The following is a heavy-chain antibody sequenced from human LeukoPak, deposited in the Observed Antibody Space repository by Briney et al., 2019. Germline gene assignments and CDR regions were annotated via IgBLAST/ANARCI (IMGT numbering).Heavy chain of an antibody. D-gene: IGHD2-15*01. CDR3: ARDPRWGRWWSYYYMDV. CDR2: ISGSGGST. J-gene: IGHJ6*03. CDR1: GFTFSSYA. Sequence: GGSLRLSCAASGFTFSSYAMHWVRQAPGKGLEWVSAISGSGGSTYYADSVKGRFTISRDNAKNSLYLQMNSLRAEDTAVYYCARDPRWGRWWSYYYMDVWGKGTTVTVSS. V-gene: IGHV3-23*01.